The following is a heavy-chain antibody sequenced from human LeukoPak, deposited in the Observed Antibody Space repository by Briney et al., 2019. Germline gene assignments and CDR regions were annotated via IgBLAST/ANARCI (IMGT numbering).Heavy chain of an antibody. D-gene: IGHD2-8*01. Sequence: PSETLSLTCTVSGGSISSSSYYWGWICQPPGKGLEWIGSIYYSGSTYYNPSLKSRVTISVDTSKNQFSLKLSSVTAADTAVYYCARVNGYYFDYWGQGTLVTVSS. CDR3: ARVNGYYFDY. CDR2: IYYSGST. J-gene: IGHJ4*02. CDR1: GGSISSSSYY. V-gene: IGHV4-39*07.